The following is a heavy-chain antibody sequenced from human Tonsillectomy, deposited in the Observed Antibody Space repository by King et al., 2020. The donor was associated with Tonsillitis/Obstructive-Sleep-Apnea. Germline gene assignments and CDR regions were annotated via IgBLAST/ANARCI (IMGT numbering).Heavy chain of an antibody. V-gene: IGHV3-30*01. Sequence: VQLVESGGGVVQPGRSLRLSCAASGFTFSSYAMHWVRQAPGKGLEWVAVISYDGSNKYYADSVKGRFTISRDNSKNTLYLQMNSLRAEDTAVYYCARAGGGKLVTGGDWGQGTLVTVSS. D-gene: IGHD6-13*01. CDR1: GFTFSSYA. J-gene: IGHJ4*02. CDR2: ISYDGSNK. CDR3: ARAGGGKLVTGGD.